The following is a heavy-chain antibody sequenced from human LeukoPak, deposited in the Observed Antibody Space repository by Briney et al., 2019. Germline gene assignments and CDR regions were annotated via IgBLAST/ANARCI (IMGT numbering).Heavy chain of an antibody. CDR3: TTDIVVVPAAFRAYYYYASDV. D-gene: IGHD2-2*01. CDR2: IKSKTDGGTT. J-gene: IGHJ6*02. V-gene: IGHV3-15*01. Sequence: PGGSLRLSCAASGFAFSNACMSWVRQAPGKGLEWVGRIKSKTDGGTTDYAAPVKGTFTISRDDSKNTLYLQMNSLKTEHTAVYYCTTDIVVVPAAFRAYYYYASDVWGQGTTVTVSS. CDR1: GFAFSNAC.